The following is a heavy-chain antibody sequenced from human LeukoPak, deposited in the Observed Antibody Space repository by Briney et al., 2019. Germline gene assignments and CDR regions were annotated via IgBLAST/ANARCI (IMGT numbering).Heavy chain of an antibody. J-gene: IGHJ4*02. V-gene: IGHV5-51*01. CDR2: IYPGDSDT. CDR1: GYSFTSYW. D-gene: IGHD3-22*01. CDR3: ASWYYDSSGNQNYYFDY. Sequence: GESLKISCKGSGYSFTSYWIGWVRQMPGIGLEWMGIIYPGDSDTRYSPSFQGQVTISADKSISTAYLQWSSLKASDTAMYYCASWYYDSSGNQNYYFDYWGQGTLVTVSS.